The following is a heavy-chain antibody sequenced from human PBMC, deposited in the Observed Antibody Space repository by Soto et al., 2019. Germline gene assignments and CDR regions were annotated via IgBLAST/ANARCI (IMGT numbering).Heavy chain of an antibody. CDR1: GYAFTSYG. Sequence: QVQLVQSGAEVKKPGASVTVSCKASGYAFTSYGITWVRQAPGQGLEWMGWISGYNGNTNYAQKFQGRVTMTKDTSTRTAYMELRCLRSDDTAVYYCARGPRTTVSSPAFYWGQGNLLTVSS. J-gene: IGHJ4*02. V-gene: IGHV1-18*01. D-gene: IGHD4-17*01. CDR3: ARGPRTTVSSPAFY. CDR2: ISGYNGNT.